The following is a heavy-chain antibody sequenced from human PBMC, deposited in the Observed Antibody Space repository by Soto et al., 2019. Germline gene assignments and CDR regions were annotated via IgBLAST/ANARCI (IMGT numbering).Heavy chain of an antibody. CDR2: IYSAGNT. V-gene: IGHV3-66*01. CDR1: GFTVSSNY. D-gene: IGHD1-26*01. J-gene: IGHJ6*02. CDR3: ARDFVVGGPTINYYYGMDV. Sequence: GGPLRLSCAASGFTVSSNYISWVSQAPGKGLEWISIIYSAGNTYYADSVKGRFTISRDNSKNTLYLQMNSLGAEDTAVYYCARDFVVGGPTINYYYGMDVWGQGTTVTVSS.